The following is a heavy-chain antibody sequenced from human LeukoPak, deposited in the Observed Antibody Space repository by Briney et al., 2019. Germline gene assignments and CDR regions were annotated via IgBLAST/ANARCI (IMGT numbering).Heavy chain of an antibody. CDR1: GFTVSSNS. D-gene: IGHD3-10*02. V-gene: IGHV3-53*01. Sequence: GGSLRLSCTVSGFTVSSNSMSWVRQAPGKGLEWVSFIYSDNTHYSDSVKGRFTISRDNAKNSLCPQMNSLRAEDTAVYYCAELGITMIGGVWGKGTTVTISS. CDR2: IYSDNT. J-gene: IGHJ6*04. CDR3: AELGITMIGGV.